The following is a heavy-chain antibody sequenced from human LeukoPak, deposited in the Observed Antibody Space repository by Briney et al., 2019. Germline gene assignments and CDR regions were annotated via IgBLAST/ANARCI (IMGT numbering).Heavy chain of an antibody. D-gene: IGHD3-10*01. CDR1: GGSFTDYY. CDR3: AKSSWSLFDP. Sequence: SETLSLTCAVYGGSFTDYYWGWIRQPPGKGLEWIGSIYHSGSTYYNPSLKSRVTISVDASKNQFSLRLSSVTAADTAMYYCAKSSWSLFDPWGQGTLVTVSS. J-gene: IGHJ5*02. V-gene: IGHV4-38-2*01. CDR2: IYHSGST.